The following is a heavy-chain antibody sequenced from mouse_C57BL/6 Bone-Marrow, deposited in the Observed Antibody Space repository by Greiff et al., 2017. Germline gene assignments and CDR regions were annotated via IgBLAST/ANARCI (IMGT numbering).Heavy chain of an antibody. CDR2: LYPGSGST. CDR3: ARPYYSNYWYFEV. CDR1: GYTFTSYW. J-gene: IGHJ1*03. D-gene: IGHD2-5*01. V-gene: IGHV1-55*01. Sequence: VQLQQPAAELVKPGASVTMSCKASGYTFTSYWITWVKQRPGQGLEWIGDLYPGSGSTNYNEKFKSKATLTVDTSSSTAYMQLSSLTSADAAVFYWARPYYSNYWYFEVWGTGTTVTVAS.